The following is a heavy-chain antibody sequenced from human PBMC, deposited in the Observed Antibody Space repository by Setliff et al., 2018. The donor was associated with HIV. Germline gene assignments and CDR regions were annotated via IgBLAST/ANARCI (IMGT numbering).Heavy chain of an antibody. J-gene: IGHJ1*01. Sequence: PSETLSLTCTVSGGSITSGGYYWSWIRQRPGKGLEWIGYIFYSGNTYYNPSLNSRVIISVDTSKNQFSLKLSSVTAADTAVYFCATLNSENRLGYFRHWGQGTLVTVSS. V-gene: IGHV4-31*03. CDR3: ATLNSENRLGYFRH. CDR1: GGSITSGGYY. D-gene: IGHD1-26*01. CDR2: IFYSGNT.